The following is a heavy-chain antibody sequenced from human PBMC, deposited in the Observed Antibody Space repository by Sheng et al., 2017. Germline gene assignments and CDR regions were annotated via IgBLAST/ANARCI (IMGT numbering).Heavy chain of an antibody. V-gene: IGHV1-18*01. CDR1: GYTFTSYG. Sequence: QVQLVQSGAEVKKPGASVKVSCKASGYTFTSYGISWVRQAPGQGLEWMGWISAYNGNTNYAQKLQGRVTMTTDTSTSTAYMELRSLRSDDTAVYYCARGPPRYCSSTSCYYYYYGMDVWGQGTTVTVSS. D-gene: IGHD2-2*01. CDR3: ARGPPRYCSSTSCYYYYYGMDV. CDR2: ISAYNGNT. J-gene: IGHJ6*02.